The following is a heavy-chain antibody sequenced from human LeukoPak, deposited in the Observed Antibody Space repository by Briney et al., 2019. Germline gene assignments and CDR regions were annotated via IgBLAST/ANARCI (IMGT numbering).Heavy chain of an antibody. CDR2: IYTSGST. V-gene: IGHV4-61*02. CDR3: AREVYDYVWGSYLDYFDY. J-gene: IGHJ4*02. D-gene: IGHD3-16*01. Sequence: PSETLSLTCTVSGGSISSGSYYWSWIRQPAVKGLEWIGRIYTSGSTNYNPSLRSRVTISVDTSKNQFSLKLSSVSAADTAVYYCAREVYDYVWGSYLDYFDYWGQGTLVTVSS. CDR1: GGSISSGSYY.